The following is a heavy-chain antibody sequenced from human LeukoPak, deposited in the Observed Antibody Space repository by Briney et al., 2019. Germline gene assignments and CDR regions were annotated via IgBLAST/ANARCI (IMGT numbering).Heavy chain of an antibody. V-gene: IGHV4-34*01. CDR2: INHSGST. J-gene: IGHJ5*02. CDR3: ARVPADGSGIWWFDP. D-gene: IGHD3-10*01. CDR1: GGSISGYY. Sequence: PSETLSLTCTVSGGSISGYYWSWIRQPPGKGLEWIGEINHSGSTNYNPSLKSRVTISVDTSKNQFSLKLSSVTAADTAVYYCARVPADGSGIWWFDPWGQGTLVTVSS.